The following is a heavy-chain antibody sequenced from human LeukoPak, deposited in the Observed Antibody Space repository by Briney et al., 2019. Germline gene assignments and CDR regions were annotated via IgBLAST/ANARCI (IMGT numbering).Heavy chain of an antibody. CDR2: VYQSGTT. J-gene: IGHJ4*02. V-gene: IGHV4-38-2*02. CDR1: GFSISSGHY. CDR3: ARIFIRNGYSSYFDC. D-gene: IGHD5-18*01. Sequence: SETLSLTCTVSGFSISSGHYWGWVRPPPGAGLEWIGSVYQSGTTYYNPSLKSRVTTSVDMSKNQFSLRLRPVTAADTAVYYCARIFIRNGYSSYFDCWGQGTLVAVSS.